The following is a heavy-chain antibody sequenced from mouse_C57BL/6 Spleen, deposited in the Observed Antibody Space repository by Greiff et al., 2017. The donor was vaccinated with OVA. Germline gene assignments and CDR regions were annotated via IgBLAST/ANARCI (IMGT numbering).Heavy chain of an antibody. D-gene: IGHD4-1*01. J-gene: IGHJ3*01. CDR2: ISYDGSN. Sequence: DVQLQESGPGLVKPSQSLSLTCSVTGYSITSGYYWNWIRQFPGNKLEWMGYISYDGSNNYNPSLKNRISITRDTSKNQFFLKLNSVTTEDTATYYCARDGGTGTRGFAYWGQGTLVTVSA. CDR3: ARDGGTGTRGFAY. CDR1: GYSITSGYY. V-gene: IGHV3-6*01.